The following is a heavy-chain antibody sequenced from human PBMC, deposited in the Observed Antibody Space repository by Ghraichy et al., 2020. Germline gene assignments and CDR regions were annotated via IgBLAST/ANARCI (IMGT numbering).Heavy chain of an antibody. CDR1: GGSISSYY. V-gene: IGHV4-59*01. Sequence: SQTLSLTCTVSGGSISSYYWSWIRQPPGKGLEWIGYIYYSGSTNYNPSLKSRVTISVDTSKNQFSLKLSSVTAADTAVYYCASTSSGYQLNYYGMDVWGQGTTVTVSS. D-gene: IGHD3-22*01. CDR2: IYYSGST. CDR3: ASTSSGYQLNYYGMDV. J-gene: IGHJ6*02.